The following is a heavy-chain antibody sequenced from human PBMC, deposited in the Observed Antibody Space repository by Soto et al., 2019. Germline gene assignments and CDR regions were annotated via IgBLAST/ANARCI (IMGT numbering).Heavy chain of an antibody. CDR2: ISSSSSYI. CDR1: GFTFSSYS. CDR3: ARGYCSGGSCSVVIDP. Sequence: PGGSLGLSCAASGFTFSSYSMNWVRQAPGKGLEWVSSISSSSSYIYYADSVKGRFTISRDNAKNSLYLQMNSLRAEDTAVYYCARGYCSGGSCSVVIDPWGQGTLVTVSS. J-gene: IGHJ5*02. V-gene: IGHV3-21*01. D-gene: IGHD2-15*01.